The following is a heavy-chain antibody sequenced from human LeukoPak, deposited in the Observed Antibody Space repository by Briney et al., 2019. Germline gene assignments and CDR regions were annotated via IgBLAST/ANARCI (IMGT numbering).Heavy chain of an antibody. CDR2: IYHSGST. J-gene: IGHJ4*02. CDR3: ARASFGGDDYSNYGSFDY. CDR1: GSSISSGYY. D-gene: IGHD4-11*01. Sequence: SETLSLTCAVSGSSISSGYYWGWIRQPPGKGLEWIASIYHSGSTYYNPSFKSRVSISVDTSKNQFSLKLTSVAAADTAVFYCARASFGGDDYSNYGSFDYWGQGILVTVSS. V-gene: IGHV4-38-2*01.